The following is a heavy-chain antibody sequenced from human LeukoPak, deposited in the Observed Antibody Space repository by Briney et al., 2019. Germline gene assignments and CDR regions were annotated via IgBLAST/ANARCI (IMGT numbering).Heavy chain of an antibody. J-gene: IGHJ4*02. CDR3: ASGYSSSWPEY. D-gene: IGHD6-13*01. CDR2: INHSGST. Sequence: NPSETLSLTCAVYGGSFSGYYWSWVRQPPGKGLEWIGEINHSGSTNYNPSLKRRVTISVDTSKNQFSLKLSSVTAADTAVYYCASGYSSSWPEYWGQGTLVTVSS. CDR1: GGSFSGYY. V-gene: IGHV4-34*01.